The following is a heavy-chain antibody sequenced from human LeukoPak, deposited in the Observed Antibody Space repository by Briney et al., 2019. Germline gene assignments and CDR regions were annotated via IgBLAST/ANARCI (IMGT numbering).Heavy chain of an antibody. CDR2: IWHDGSNK. D-gene: IGHD3-22*01. CDR1: GFTFSSFG. J-gene: IGHJ4*02. Sequence: GGSLRLSCAASGFTFSSFGMHWVRQAPGKGLEWVAFIWHDGSNKNYADSVEGRFTISRDNSKNTLYLQMSSLRAEDTAVYYCARQYSSGYYYGYWGQGILVTVSS. CDR3: ARQYSSGYYYGY. V-gene: IGHV3-33*01.